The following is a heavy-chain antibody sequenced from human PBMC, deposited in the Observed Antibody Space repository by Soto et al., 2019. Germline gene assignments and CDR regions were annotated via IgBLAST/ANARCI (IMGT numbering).Heavy chain of an antibody. Sequence: SVKVSCKASGGTFSSYAISWVRQAPGQGLEWMGGIIPIFGTANYAQKFQGRVTITADKSTSTAYMELSSLRSEDTAVYYCARVVVVPAAILYYYGMDVWGQGTTVTVSS. V-gene: IGHV1-69*06. CDR3: ARVVVVPAAILYYYGMDV. CDR2: IIPIFGTA. D-gene: IGHD2-2*02. CDR1: GGTFSSYA. J-gene: IGHJ6*02.